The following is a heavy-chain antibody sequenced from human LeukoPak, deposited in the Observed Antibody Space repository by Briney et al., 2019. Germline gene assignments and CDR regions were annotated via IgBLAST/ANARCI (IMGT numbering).Heavy chain of an antibody. Sequence: GGALRLSCAASGFTFDDYAMHWVRQPPGKGLEWVSLISRYGGFTCHADSVKGRFTISRDNSKNSLYLQMNSLRTEDTSLYYCAKSRNYGSGSYLDYWGPGTLVTLSS. CDR1: GFTFDDYA. D-gene: IGHD3-10*01. V-gene: IGHV3-43*02. CDR2: ISRYGGFT. CDR3: AKSRNYGSGSYLDY. J-gene: IGHJ4*02.